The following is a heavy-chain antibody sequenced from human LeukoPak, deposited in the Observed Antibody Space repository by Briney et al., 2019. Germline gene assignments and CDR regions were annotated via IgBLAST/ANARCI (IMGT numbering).Heavy chain of an antibody. CDR2: IWYDGSNK. CDR3: ARDLGSGDILTGYYDNYVDY. V-gene: IGHV3-33*08. J-gene: IGHJ4*02. CDR1: GFTLTDAW. D-gene: IGHD3-9*01. Sequence: PGGSLRLSCVASGFTLTDAWLSWVRQAPGKGLEWVAVIWYDGSNKYYADSVKGRFTISRDNSKNTLYLQMNGLRAEDTAVYYCARDLGSGDILTGYYDNYVDYWGQGTLVTVSS.